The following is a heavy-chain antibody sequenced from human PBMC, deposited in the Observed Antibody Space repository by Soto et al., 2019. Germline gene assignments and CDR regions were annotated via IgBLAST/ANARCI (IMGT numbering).Heavy chain of an antibody. Sequence: EVQLLESGGGLVQPGGSLRLSCAASGFTFSNYAMAWVRQAPGKGLEWVSSLSGSGGSAYYADSVKGRFTISRDNSKRSLYLQMNSLRAEDTAVYYCAKSTLGYCGGGTCYSLDYWGQGTLVTVSS. V-gene: IGHV3-23*01. CDR1: GFTFSNYA. CDR2: LSGSGGSA. D-gene: IGHD2-15*01. J-gene: IGHJ4*02. CDR3: AKSTLGYCGGGTCYSLDY.